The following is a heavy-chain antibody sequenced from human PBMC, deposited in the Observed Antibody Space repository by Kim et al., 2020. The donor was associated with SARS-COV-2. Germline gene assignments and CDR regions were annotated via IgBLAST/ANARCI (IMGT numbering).Heavy chain of an antibody. CDR2: IYYSGST. V-gene: IGHV4-39*07. J-gene: IGHJ4*02. D-gene: IGHD4-17*01. CDR3: ARDPSLGETNY. Sequence: SETLSLTCTVSGGSISSSSYYWGWIRQPPGKGLEWIGSIYYSGSTYYNPSLKSRVTISVDTSKNQFSLKLSSVTAADTAVYYCARDPSLGETNYWGQGTLVTVSS. CDR1: GGSISSSSYY.